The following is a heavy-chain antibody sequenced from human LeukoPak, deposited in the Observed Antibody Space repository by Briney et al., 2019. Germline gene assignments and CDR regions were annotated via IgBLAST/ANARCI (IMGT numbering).Heavy chain of an antibody. D-gene: IGHD3-22*01. V-gene: IGHV1-46*01. J-gene: IGHJ3*02. Sequence: GASVKVSCKASGYTFTSYYMHWVRQAPGQGLEWMGIINPSGGSASYAQKFQGRVTMTRDTSTSTVYMELSSLRSEDTAVYYCARDGSVAYYDSSGYLYAFDIWGQGTMVTVSS. CDR1: GYTFTSYY. CDR3: ARDGSVAYYDSSGYLYAFDI. CDR2: INPSGGSA.